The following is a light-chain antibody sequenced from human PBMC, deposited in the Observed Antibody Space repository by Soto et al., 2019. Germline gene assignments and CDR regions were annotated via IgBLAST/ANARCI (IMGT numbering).Light chain of an antibody. CDR3: TSYTSSSTLV. Sequence: QSVLTQPASVSGSPGQSITISCTGTSSDVGAYDFVSWYQQHPGKTPKLMIYEVSFRPSGVSTRFSGSKSGNTASLTISGLQADDEADYYCTSYTSSSTLVFGGGTKLTVL. J-gene: IGLJ2*01. V-gene: IGLV2-14*01. CDR2: EVS. CDR1: SSDVGAYDF.